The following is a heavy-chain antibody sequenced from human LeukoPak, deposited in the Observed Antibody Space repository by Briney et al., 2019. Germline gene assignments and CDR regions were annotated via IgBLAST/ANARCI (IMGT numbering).Heavy chain of an antibody. CDR1: GYSFTSYS. D-gene: IGHD5-18*01. Sequence: GESLKISCKASGYSFTSYSIGWVRQMPGKGLELMGIIHPGDSDTRYSPSFEGQVTVSADKSISTAYLQWSSLKASDTAMYYCASTRSWHRYGYGYWGQGTLVTVSS. CDR2: IHPGDSDT. CDR3: ASTRSWHRYGYGY. V-gene: IGHV5-51*01. J-gene: IGHJ4*02.